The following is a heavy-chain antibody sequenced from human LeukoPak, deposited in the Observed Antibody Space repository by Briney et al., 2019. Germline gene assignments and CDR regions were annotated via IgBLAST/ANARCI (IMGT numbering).Heavy chain of an antibody. CDR2: INPSGGST. J-gene: IGHJ4*02. Sequence: ASVKVSCKASGYTFTSYYMHWVRQAPGQGLEWMGIINPSGGSTSYAQKFQGRVTMTRDMSTSTVYMELSSLRSDDTAVYYCARSWFGESIGDYWGQGTLVTVSS. CDR1: GYTFTSYY. CDR3: ARSWFGESIGDY. D-gene: IGHD3-10*01. V-gene: IGHV1-46*01.